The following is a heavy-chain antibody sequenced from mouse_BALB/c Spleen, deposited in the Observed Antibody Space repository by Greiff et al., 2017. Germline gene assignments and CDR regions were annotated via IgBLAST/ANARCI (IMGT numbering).Heavy chain of an antibody. J-gene: IGHJ3*01. Sequence: VHLVESGGGLVKPGGSLKLSCAASGFTFSSYAMSWVRQTPEKRLEWVASISSGGSTYYPDSVKGRFTISRDNARNILYLQMSSLRSEDTAMYYCARAGAYYGYDVGAYWGQGTLVTVSA. CDR3: ARAGAYYGYDVGAY. D-gene: IGHD2-9*01. CDR1: GFTFSSYA. V-gene: IGHV5-6-5*01. CDR2: ISSGGST.